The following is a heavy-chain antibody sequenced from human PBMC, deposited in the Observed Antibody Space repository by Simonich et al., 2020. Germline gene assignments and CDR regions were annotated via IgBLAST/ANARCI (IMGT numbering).Heavy chain of an antibody. J-gene: IGHJ6*03. Sequence: QVQLVQSGAEVKKPGASVKVSCKASGYTFPGYYMHWVRQAPGQGLEWMGWINPNRGGTNYAQKFQGRVTMTRDTSISTAYMELSRLRSDDTAVYYCARGALTGDYYYMDVWGKGTTVTVSS. CDR2: INPNRGGT. V-gene: IGHV1-2*02. D-gene: IGHD7-27*01. CDR1: GYTFPGYY. CDR3: ARGALTGDYYYMDV.